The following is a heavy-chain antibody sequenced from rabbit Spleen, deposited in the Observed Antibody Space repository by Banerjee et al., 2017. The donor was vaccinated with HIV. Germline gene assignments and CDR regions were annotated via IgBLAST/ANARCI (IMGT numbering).Heavy chain of an antibody. Sequence: QEQLVESGGGLVKPEGSLKLSCTASGFSFSNKAVMCWVRQAPGKGLEWISCIAGSSSGFTYSATWAKGRLTCSKTSSTTVFLQMTSLTAADTATYFCARDDGSYDYIDGYFNLWGPGTLVTVS. CDR1: GFSFSNKAV. J-gene: IGHJ4*01. CDR3: ARDDGSYDYIDGYFNL. V-gene: IGHV1S45*01. D-gene: IGHD6-1*01. CDR2: IAGSSSGFT.